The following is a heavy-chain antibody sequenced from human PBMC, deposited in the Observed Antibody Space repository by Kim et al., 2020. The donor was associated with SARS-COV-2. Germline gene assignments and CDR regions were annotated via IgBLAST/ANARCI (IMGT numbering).Heavy chain of an antibody. Sequence: GGSLRLSCAASGFTFSSYDMHWVRQATGKGLEWVSAIGTAGDTYYPGSVKGRFTISRENAKNSLYLQMNSLRAGDTAVYYCARGSSGWSSQRGHRLPTYYFDYWGQGTLVTVSS. CDR3: ARGSSGWSSQRGHRLPTYYFDY. V-gene: IGHV3-13*01. D-gene: IGHD6-19*01. CDR1: GFTFSSYD. CDR2: IGTAGDT. J-gene: IGHJ4*02.